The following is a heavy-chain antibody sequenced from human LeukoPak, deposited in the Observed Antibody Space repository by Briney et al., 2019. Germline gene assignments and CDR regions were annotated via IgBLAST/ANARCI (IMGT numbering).Heavy chain of an antibody. J-gene: IGHJ6*03. Sequence: ASVKVSCKVSGYTLTELSMHWVRQAPGKGLEWMGGFDPEDGETIYAQKFQGRVTMTEDTSTDTAYMELSSLRSEGTAVYYCATGNTRTSAITVYYYYVDVWGKGTTVTVSS. D-gene: IGHD1-7*01. CDR1: GYTLTELS. V-gene: IGHV1-24*01. CDR3: ATGNTRTSAITVYYYYVDV. CDR2: FDPEDGET.